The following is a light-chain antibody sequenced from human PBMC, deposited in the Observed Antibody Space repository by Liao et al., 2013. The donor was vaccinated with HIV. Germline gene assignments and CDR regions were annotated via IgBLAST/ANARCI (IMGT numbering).Light chain of an antibody. CDR1: DIATKS. V-gene: IGLV3-21*01. CDR2: FDS. J-gene: IGLJ1*01. Sequence: SYELTQPPSVSVAPGKTAKITCGGDDIATKSVHWYQQKAGQAPVLVISFDSDRPSGIPERFSGSTSGNTATVTIARVEAGDEADYYCQVWDSSRDQYVFGGGTKVTVL. CDR3: QVWDSSRDQYV.